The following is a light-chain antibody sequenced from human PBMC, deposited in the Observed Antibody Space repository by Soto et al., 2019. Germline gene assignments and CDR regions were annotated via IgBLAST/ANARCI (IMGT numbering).Light chain of an antibody. V-gene: IGLV2-14*01. CDR2: DVD. J-gene: IGLJ1*01. CDR3: SSFSYSSTPNYV. CDR1: SSDVGGYNN. Sequence: QSVLTQPSSVSGSPGQSITISCTGTSSDVGGYNNVSWYQQHPGKAPKLIIYDVDNRPSGISSRFSGSKSGNTASLTISGLQAEDEADYYCSSFSYSSTPNYVFGTGTKVTVL.